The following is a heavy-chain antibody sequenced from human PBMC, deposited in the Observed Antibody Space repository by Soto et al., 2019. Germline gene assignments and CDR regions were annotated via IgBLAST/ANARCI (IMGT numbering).Heavy chain of an antibody. D-gene: IGHD5-18*01. CDR1: GFTFSSYA. Sequence: EVQLLESGGDLEQPGGSLRLSCAASGFTFSSYAMNWVRQAPGKGLEWVSAISGSGGSTYYADSVKGRFTISRDNSKNTLYLQVNSLRAEDTAVYYCVKGEGRSHSYGLFDYWGQGSLVTVSS. V-gene: IGHV3-23*01. J-gene: IGHJ4*02. CDR3: VKGEGRSHSYGLFDY. CDR2: ISGSGGST.